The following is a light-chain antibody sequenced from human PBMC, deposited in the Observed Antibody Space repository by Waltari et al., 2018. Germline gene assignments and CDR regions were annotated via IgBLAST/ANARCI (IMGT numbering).Light chain of an antibody. Sequence: QSALTQPPSASGTPGQRVTISCSGSRSNPGSNPVNWYQQLPGAAPKLLLYSNDQRPSGVPDRFSGSKSGTSASLGISGLQSEDEAYYYCATWDDTLNGQLFGGGTKLTVL. V-gene: IGLV1-44*01. CDR3: ATWDDTLNGQL. J-gene: IGLJ2*01. CDR2: SND. CDR1: RSNPGSNP.